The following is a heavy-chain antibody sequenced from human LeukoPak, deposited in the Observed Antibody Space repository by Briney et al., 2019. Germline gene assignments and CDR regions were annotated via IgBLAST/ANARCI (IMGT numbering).Heavy chain of an antibody. D-gene: IGHD2-21*02. CDR3: AKDLVVVTAIPGDYFDY. Sequence: GGSVRLSCAASGFTFSNYAMSWARQAPGKGLEWVSGISGSGGSTYYADSVKGRITISRDNSKNTLYLQMNSLRAEDTAVYYCAKDLVVVTAIPGDYFDYCGQRALVTVSS. CDR2: ISGSGGST. CDR1: GFTFSNYA. V-gene: IGHV3-23*01. J-gene: IGHJ4*02.